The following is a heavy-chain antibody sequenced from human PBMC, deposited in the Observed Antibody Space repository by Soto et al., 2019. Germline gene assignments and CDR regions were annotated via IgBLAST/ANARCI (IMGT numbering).Heavy chain of an antibody. CDR2: IYHSGST. CDR1: GGSISSGGYS. D-gene: IGHD4-17*01. CDR3: ARGPRTVTTPTPYFDY. Sequence: LSLTCAVSGGSISSGGYSWSWIRQPPGKGLEWIGYIYHSGSTYYNPSLKSRVTISVDRSKNQFSLKLSSVTAADTAVYYCARGPRTVTTPTPYFDYWGQGTLVTVSS. J-gene: IGHJ4*02. V-gene: IGHV4-30-2*01.